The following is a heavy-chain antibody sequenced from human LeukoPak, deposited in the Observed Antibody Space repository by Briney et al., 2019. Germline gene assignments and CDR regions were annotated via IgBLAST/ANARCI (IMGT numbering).Heavy chain of an antibody. V-gene: IGHV4-59*12. Sequence: SETLSLTCTVSGGSISSYYWSWIRQPPGKGLEWIGSIYYSGSTYYNPSLKSRVTMSVDTSKNQFSLKLRSVTAADTAVYYCARGGPNPIYDHYLDVWGKGTPVIVSS. CDR3: ARGGPNPIYDHYLDV. CDR2: IYYSGST. J-gene: IGHJ6*03. CDR1: GGSISSYY.